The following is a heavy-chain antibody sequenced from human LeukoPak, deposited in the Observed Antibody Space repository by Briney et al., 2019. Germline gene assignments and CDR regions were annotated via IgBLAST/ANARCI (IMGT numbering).Heavy chain of an antibody. D-gene: IGHD5-12*01. Sequence: GASVKVSCKASGYTFTGYYMHWVRQARGQGLEWMGWISPNTGETKYAQEFQGRVSLTRDTSISTTYMELTSPKYDDTAVYYCARGVATIGDYWGHGTLVTVSS. CDR3: ARGVATIGDY. J-gene: IGHJ4*01. V-gene: IGHV1-2*02. CDR1: GYTFTGYY. CDR2: ISPNTGET.